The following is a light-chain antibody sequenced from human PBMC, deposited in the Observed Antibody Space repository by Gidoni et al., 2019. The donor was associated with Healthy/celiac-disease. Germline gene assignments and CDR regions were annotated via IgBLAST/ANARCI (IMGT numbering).Light chain of an antibody. CDR2: AAS. J-gene: IGKJ1*01. Sequence: DIQMTQSPSSLSASVGDRVTITCRASQSISSYLNWYQQKPGKDPKLLIYAASSLQSGVPSRFSSSGSGTDVTLTISSLQPEDFATYYCRQSYSTPRTFGQGTKVEIK. CDR3: RQSYSTPRT. CDR1: QSISSY. V-gene: IGKV1-39*01.